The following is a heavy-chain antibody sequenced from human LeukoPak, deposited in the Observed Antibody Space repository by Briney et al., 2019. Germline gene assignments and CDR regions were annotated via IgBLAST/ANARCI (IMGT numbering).Heavy chain of an antibody. CDR2: ISGSGGST. J-gene: IGHJ6*03. CDR3: AKASRFGYSYGPREYFYYMDV. Sequence: GGSLRLSCAASGFTFSTSAMSWVRQAPGKGLEWVSAISGSGGSTFYADSVKGRFTISRDNSKNTLYLQMNTLRAEDTAVYYCAKASRFGYSYGPREYFYYMDVWGKGTTVTISS. CDR1: GFTFSTSA. V-gene: IGHV3-23*01. D-gene: IGHD5-18*01.